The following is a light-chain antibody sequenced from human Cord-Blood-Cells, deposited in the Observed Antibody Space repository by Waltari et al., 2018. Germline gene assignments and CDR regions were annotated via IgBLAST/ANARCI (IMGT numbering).Light chain of an antibody. J-gene: IGKJ1*01. V-gene: IGKV1-39*01. CDR1: QSISSY. CDR3: QQSYSTPPWT. CDR2: AAS. Sequence: DIQMTQSPSSLSASVGDSVTITCRASQSISSYLNWYQQEPWKAPKLLIFAASILQSGVPSRVSGSGSGTDFTLASSSLQPEDFATYYCQQSYSTPPWTFGQGTKVEIK.